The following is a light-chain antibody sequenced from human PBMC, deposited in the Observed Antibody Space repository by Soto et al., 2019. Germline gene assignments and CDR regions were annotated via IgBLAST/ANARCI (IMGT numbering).Light chain of an antibody. CDR3: QQYGSSPRT. Sequence: EVVTTQSPATRSVSPGDRATLSCRASQGLGTNLAWYQQKPGQAPRLLIHDASSRATGISDRFTGSGSGTDFTLTITTLEPEDFAVYYCQQYGSSPRTFGLGTKVDI. J-gene: IGKJ1*01. V-gene: IGKV3-20*01. CDR1: QGLGTN. CDR2: DAS.